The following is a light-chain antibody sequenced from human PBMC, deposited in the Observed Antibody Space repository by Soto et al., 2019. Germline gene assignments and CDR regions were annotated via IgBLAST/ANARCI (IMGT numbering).Light chain of an antibody. CDR1: QSVSTN. CDR2: SVS. Sequence: EIVLTQSPATLSVSPGDRASLSCRASQSVSTNLAWYQHKPGQPPRLLFYSVSARASGVPARYSVSGSETDFTLTISSLQSGDLAVYYCQQYHSCPRTFGQGTKVE. V-gene: IGKV3-15*01. CDR3: QQYHSCPRT. J-gene: IGKJ1*01.